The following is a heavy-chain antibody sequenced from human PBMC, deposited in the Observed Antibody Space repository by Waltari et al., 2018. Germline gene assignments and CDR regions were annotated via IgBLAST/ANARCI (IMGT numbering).Heavy chain of an antibody. CDR2: INYNGGT. Sequence: QVQLQQWGAGLLTPSETLSLPCAVHGGSFRGYYWSLIRQPAGKGLEWIGEINYNGGTNYNPSLKSRVTISIDTSRNQFSLNLTSVTAADTAVYYCARGRRGGWFDPWGQGTLVTVSS. CDR1: GGSFRGYY. CDR3: ARGRRGGWFDP. V-gene: IGHV4-34*01. J-gene: IGHJ5*02.